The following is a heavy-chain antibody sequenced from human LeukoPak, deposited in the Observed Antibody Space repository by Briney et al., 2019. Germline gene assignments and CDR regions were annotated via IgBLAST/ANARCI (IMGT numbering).Heavy chain of an antibody. J-gene: IGHJ3*02. CDR3: ARISGWYQGDAFDI. V-gene: IGHV1-8*01. CDR2: MNPNSGNT. D-gene: IGHD6-19*01. CDR1: GYTFTSYD. Sequence: ASVKVSCKASGYTFTSYDINWVRQATGQGLEWMGWMNPNSGNTGSAQKFQGRVTMTRNTSISTAYMELSSLRSEDTAVYYCARISGWYQGDAFDIWGQGTMVTVSS.